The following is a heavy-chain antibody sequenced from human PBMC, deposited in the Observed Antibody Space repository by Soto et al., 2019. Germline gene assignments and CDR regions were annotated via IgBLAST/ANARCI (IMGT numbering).Heavy chain of an antibody. D-gene: IGHD2-15*01. CDR1: GGSISSGGYY. CDR3: AIGVVFFCGGSCFTYTASTGMDA. Sequence: SETLSLTCTVSGGSISSGGYYWSWIRQHPGKGLEWIGYIYYSGSTYYSPSLKSRVTISVDTSKNQFSMKLSSVTAADTAVYYCAIGVVFFCGGSCFTYTASTGMDAWGQGTTVPISS. J-gene: IGHJ6*02. V-gene: IGHV4-31*03. CDR2: IYYSGST.